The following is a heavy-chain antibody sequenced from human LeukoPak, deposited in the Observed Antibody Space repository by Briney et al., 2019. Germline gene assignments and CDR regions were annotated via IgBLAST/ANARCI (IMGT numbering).Heavy chain of an antibody. D-gene: IGHD5-18*01. CDR3: ARHKGGYTYGSFDY. J-gene: IGHJ4*02. CDR1: GGSISSYY. Sequence: PSETLSLTCTVSGGSISSYYWSWVRQPPGKGLEWIGYIYYSGSTNSNPSLESRLTISVDTSKNQFSLKLSSVTAADTALYYCARHKGGYTYGSFDYWGQGTLVTVSS. V-gene: IGHV4-59*08. CDR2: IYYSGST.